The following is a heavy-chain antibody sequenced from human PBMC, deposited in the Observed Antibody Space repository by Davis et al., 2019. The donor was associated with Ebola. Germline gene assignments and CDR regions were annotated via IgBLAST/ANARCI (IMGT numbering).Heavy chain of an antibody. V-gene: IGHV1-69*04. Sequence: AASVKVSCKASGGTFSSYTISWVRQAPGQGLEWMGRIIPILGIANYAQKFQGRVTITADKSTSTAYMELSSLRSEDTAVYYCARDVGTIAVAGTGDYWGQGTLVTASS. D-gene: IGHD6-19*01. J-gene: IGHJ4*02. CDR2: IIPILGIA. CDR3: ARDVGTIAVAGTGDY. CDR1: GGTFSSYT.